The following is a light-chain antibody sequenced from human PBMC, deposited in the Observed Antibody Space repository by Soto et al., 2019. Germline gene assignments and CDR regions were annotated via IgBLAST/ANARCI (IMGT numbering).Light chain of an antibody. V-gene: IGLV2-14*03. J-gene: IGLJ1*01. CDR2: DVS. CDR3: SSYTSTSTLYV. Sequence: QSALTQPASVSGSTGQSITISCTGNSSDIGGYNYVSWYQQLPGKVPKLIIYDVSNRPSGVSDRFSGSKSGNAASLTISGLQAEDEADYYCSSYTSTSTLYVFGTGTKVTVL. CDR1: SSDIGGYNY.